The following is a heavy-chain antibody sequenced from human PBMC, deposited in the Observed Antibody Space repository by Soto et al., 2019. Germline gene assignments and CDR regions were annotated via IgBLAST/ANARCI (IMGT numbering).Heavy chain of an antibody. J-gene: IGHJ5*02. CDR1: GYTFTSHD. V-gene: IGHV1-8*01. CDR2: MNANSGNA. Sequence: QVQLVQSGAEVKKPGASVKVSCKASGYTFTSHDINWVRQAPGQGLEWMGWMNANSGNAGYAQIFQGRVRMTRDTSINTAYMELSNLRSDDTAVYFCARGSGSGGFDWFDPWGQGTLVTVSS. D-gene: IGHD5-12*01. CDR3: ARGSGSGGFDWFDP.